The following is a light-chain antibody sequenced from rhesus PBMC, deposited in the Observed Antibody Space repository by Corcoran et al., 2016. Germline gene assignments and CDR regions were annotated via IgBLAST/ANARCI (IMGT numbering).Light chain of an antibody. CDR1: QDISSW. CDR3: QQGYNAPFS. CDR2: AAS. Sequence: DIQMTQSPSSLSASVGDKVTITCRASQDISSWLAWYQQKPGKAPKVLIYAASSLQSGVPSRFSGSESGTDYTLTITSLQPDDFATYYCQQGYNAPFSFGQGTKVEI. J-gene: IGKJ2*01. V-gene: IGKV1-18*01.